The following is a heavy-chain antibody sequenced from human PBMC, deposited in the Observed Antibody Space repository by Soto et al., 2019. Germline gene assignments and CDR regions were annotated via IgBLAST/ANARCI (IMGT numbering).Heavy chain of an antibody. V-gene: IGHV4-59*01. CDR3: ARALILTGYYIHDAFDI. J-gene: IGHJ3*02. CDR1: GGSISSYY. Sequence: PSETLSPTCTVSGGSISSYYWSWIRQPPGKGLEWIGYIYYSGSTNYNPSLKSRVTISVDTSKNQFSLKLSSVTAADTAVYYCARALILTGYYIHDAFDIWGQGTMVTVSS. D-gene: IGHD3-9*01. CDR2: IYYSGST.